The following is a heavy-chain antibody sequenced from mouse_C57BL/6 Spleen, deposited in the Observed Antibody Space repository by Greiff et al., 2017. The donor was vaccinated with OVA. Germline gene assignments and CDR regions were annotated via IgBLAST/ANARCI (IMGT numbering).Heavy chain of an antibody. V-gene: IGHV5-4*01. J-gene: IGHJ3*01. CDR1: GFTFSSYA. Sequence: EVKLVESGGGLVKPGGSLKLSCAASGFTFSSYAMSWVRQTPEKRLAWVATISDGGSYTYYPDNVKGRFTISRDNAKNNLYLQMSHLKSEDTAMYYCARDLGGPFAYWGQGTLVTVSA. CDR2: ISDGGSYT. D-gene: IGHD3-3*01. CDR3: ARDLGGPFAY.